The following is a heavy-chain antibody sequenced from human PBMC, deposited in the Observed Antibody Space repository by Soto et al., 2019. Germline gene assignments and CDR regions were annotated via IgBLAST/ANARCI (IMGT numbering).Heavy chain of an antibody. CDR1: GGSISISNW. J-gene: IGHJ6*03. CDR2: IHHSGST. D-gene: IGHD1-26*01. CDR3: ARGGYYFYMGV. Sequence: QVQLQESGPGLVKPSETLSLTCAVSGGSISISNWWSWVRQTPGKGLEWIGQIHHSGSTNYSPSLTSRVTISVDKSKNQFSLKMNSVTAADTAVYYCARGGYYFYMGVWGKGTTVTVSS. V-gene: IGHV4-4*02.